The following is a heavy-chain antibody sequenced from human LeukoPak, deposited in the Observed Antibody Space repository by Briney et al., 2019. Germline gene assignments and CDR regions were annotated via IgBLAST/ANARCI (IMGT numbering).Heavy chain of an antibody. CDR1: GFTFSSYG. J-gene: IGHJ6*02. Sequence: GRSLRLSCAASGFTFSSYGMHWVRQAPGKGLEWVAVISYDGSNKYYADSVKGRFTISRDNSKNTLYLQMNSLRAEDTAVYYCAKDRAIGPQRGYSYGSTLSYYYYGMDVWGQGTTVTVSS. V-gene: IGHV3-30*18. CDR3: AKDRAIGPQRGYSYGSTLSYYYYGMDV. D-gene: IGHD5-18*01. CDR2: ISYDGSNK.